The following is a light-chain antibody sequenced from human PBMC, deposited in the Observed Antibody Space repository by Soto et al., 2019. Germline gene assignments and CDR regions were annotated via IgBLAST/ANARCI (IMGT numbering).Light chain of an antibody. CDR1: QDISNY. CDR3: QQYDNLPRT. Sequence: DIQMTQSPSSLSASVGDRVTITCQASQDISNYLNWYQQKPGKAPKLLIYDASNLETGVSLRFSGSGSGTDFTFTISSLQPEDIATYYCQQYDNLPRTFGGGTKVEIK. CDR2: DAS. V-gene: IGKV1-33*01. J-gene: IGKJ4*01.